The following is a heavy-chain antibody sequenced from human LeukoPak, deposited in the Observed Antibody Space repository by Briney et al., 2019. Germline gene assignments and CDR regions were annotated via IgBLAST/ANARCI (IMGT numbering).Heavy chain of an antibody. Sequence: ASVKVSCKASGYTFTDYYIHWVRQAPRQGLEWLGWINLNSAGTKYAQKFQGRVTMTRDTSISTAYMELSRPRSDDTAVYYCARFAFGGTSDYWGQGTLVTVSS. J-gene: IGHJ4*02. D-gene: IGHD3-16*01. V-gene: IGHV1-2*02. CDR1: GYTFTDYY. CDR2: INLNSAGT. CDR3: ARFAFGGTSDY.